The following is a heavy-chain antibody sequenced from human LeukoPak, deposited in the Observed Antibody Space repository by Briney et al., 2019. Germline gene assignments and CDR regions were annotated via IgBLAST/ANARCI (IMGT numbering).Heavy chain of an antibody. D-gene: IGHD6-13*01. CDR3: ARGAFSSCVDS. CDR2: IYYSGST. CDR1: GGSISSTNYY. V-gene: IGHV4-39*07. Sequence: SETLSLTCTVSGGSISSTNYYWGWIRQPPGKGLEWIGSIYYSGSTYYNPSLKSRVTISVDTSKYQFSLNLSSVTAADTAVFYCARGAFSSCVDSWGQGTLVTVSS. J-gene: IGHJ4*02.